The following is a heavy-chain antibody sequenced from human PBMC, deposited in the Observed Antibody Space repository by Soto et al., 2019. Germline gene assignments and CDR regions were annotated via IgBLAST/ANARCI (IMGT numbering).Heavy chain of an antibody. CDR2: IYWDDDK. CDR1: GFSLTTSGVG. D-gene: IGHD3-3*01. Sequence: QITLNESGPTQVKPRQTLTLTCTFSGFSLTTSGVGVGWIRQSPGKAPEWLALIYWDDDKRYRPSLKSRLTITKDTSKNRVVLTMADLDPADTATYYCAHRVLRAVFGLVTTTANYFDCWGQGTPVAVSS. V-gene: IGHV2-5*02. J-gene: IGHJ4*02. CDR3: AHRVLRAVFGLVTTTANYFDC.